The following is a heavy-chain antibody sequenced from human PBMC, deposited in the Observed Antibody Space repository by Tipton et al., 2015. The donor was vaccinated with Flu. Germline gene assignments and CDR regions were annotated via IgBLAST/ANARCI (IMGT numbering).Heavy chain of an antibody. CDR2: IYSDGST. Sequence: SLRLSCAASGFTVSSNYMSWVRQAPGKGLEWVSGIYSDGSTYYIDSVKGRFTISRDNSKNMLSLEMNSLRAEDTAVYYCARGQGANPWGQGTLVTVSS. V-gene: IGHV3-53*01. CDR1: GFTVSSNY. CDR3: ARGQGANP. J-gene: IGHJ5*02.